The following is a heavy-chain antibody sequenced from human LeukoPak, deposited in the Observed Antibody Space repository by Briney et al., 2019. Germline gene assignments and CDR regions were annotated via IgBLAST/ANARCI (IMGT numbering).Heavy chain of an antibody. V-gene: IGHV3-53*01. Sequence: GGSLRPSCAASGFTVSSNYMGWVRQAPGKGLEWVSVIYSGGATFYADSVKGRFTISRDNSKNTLYLQMNSLRVEDTAMYYCARDSYYGSGSYYRYTFDYWGQGTLVIVSS. CDR1: GFTVSSNY. CDR3: ARDSYYGSGSYYRYTFDY. J-gene: IGHJ4*02. CDR2: IYSGGAT. D-gene: IGHD3-10*01.